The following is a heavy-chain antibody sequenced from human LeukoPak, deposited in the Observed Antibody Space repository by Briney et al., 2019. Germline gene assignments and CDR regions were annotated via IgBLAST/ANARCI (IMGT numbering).Heavy chain of an antibody. CDR1: GFTFSNYW. CDR2: ISYDGGYK. V-gene: IGHV3-30*03. D-gene: IGHD5-24*01. Sequence: GGSLRLSCAASGFTFSNYWMSWVRQAPGKGLEWVAVISYDGGYKYYADSVKGRFTISRDNSKNTLSLQMNSLRAEDTSVYYCARGQRRHIDMAPSFDYWGQGTLVTVSS. J-gene: IGHJ4*02. CDR3: ARGQRRHIDMAPSFDY.